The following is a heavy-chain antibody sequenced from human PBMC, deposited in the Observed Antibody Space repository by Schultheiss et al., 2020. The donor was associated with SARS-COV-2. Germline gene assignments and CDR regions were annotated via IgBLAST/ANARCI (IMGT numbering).Heavy chain of an antibody. D-gene: IGHD6-13*01. CDR2: ISYDGSNK. CDR1: GFTFSSYG. J-gene: IGHJ6*02. V-gene: IGHV3-30*18. Sequence: GGSLRLSCAASGFTFSSYGMHWVRQAPGKGLEWVAVISYDGSNKYYADSVKGRFTISRDNSKNTLYLQMNSLRAEDTAVYYCAKWSSSSFYYYGMDVWGQGTTVTVSS. CDR3: AKWSSSSFYYYGMDV.